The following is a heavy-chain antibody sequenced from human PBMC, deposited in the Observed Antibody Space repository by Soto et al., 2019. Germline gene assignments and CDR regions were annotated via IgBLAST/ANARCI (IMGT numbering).Heavy chain of an antibody. CDR1: GSTFSRNG. Sequence: QVHLVESGGGVVQPGRSLRLSCAVSGSTFSRNGMHWVRQAPGKGLEWVAVIWYDGSEKYYADSVKGRFTISRDNSKNTLYLQMNSLRAEDTAVYYCARDRPAVAGKYYYYYGLDVWGQGTTVTVSS. CDR2: IWYDGSEK. CDR3: ARDRPAVAGKYYYYYGLDV. D-gene: IGHD6-19*01. J-gene: IGHJ6*02. V-gene: IGHV3-33*01.